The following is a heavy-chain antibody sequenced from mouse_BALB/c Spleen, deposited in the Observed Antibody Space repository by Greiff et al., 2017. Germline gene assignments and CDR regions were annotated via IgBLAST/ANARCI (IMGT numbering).Heavy chain of an antibody. CDR2: IDPENGDT. J-gene: IGHJ4*01. CDR3: TYGSSLYYYAMDY. V-gene: IGHV14-4*02. D-gene: IGHD1-1*01. Sequence: EVQLQQSGAELVRSGASVKLSCTASGFNIKDYYMHWVKQRPEQGLEWIGWIDPENGDTEYAPKFQGKATMTADTSSNTAYLQLSSLTSEDTAVYYCTYGSSLYYYAMDYWGQGTSVTVSS. CDR1: GFNIKDYY.